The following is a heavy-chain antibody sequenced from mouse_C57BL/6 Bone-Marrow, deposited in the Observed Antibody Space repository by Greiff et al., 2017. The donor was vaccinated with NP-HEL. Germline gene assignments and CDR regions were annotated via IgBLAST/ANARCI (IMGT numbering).Heavy chain of an antibody. CDR2: IDPETGGT. D-gene: IGHD2-1*01. Sequence: VQLQQSGAELVRPGASVTLSCKASGYTFTDYEMHWVKQTPVHGLEWIGAIDPETGGTAYNQKFKGMAILTADKTSSTAYMELRSLTSEDSAVYYCTRNGNYYVWGQGTTLTVSS. V-gene: IGHV1-15*01. CDR1: GYTFTDYE. J-gene: IGHJ2*01. CDR3: TRNGNYYV.